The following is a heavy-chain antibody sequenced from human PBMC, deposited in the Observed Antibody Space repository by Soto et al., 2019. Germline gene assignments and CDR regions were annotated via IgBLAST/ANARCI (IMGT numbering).Heavy chain of an antibody. CDR2: INHSGST. Sequence: SETLSLTCAVYGGSFSGYYWSWLRQPPGKGLEWIGEINHSGSTNYNPSLKSRVTISVDTSKNQFSLKLSSVTAADTAVYYCASNSYGYNFYDYWGQGTLVTVSP. J-gene: IGHJ4*02. CDR1: GGSFSGYY. CDR3: ASNSYGYNFYDY. D-gene: IGHD5-18*01. V-gene: IGHV4-34*01.